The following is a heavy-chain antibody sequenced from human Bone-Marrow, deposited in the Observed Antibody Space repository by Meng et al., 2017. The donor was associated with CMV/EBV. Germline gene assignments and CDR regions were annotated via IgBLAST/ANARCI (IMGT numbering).Heavy chain of an antibody. D-gene: IGHD3-10*01. CDR1: GYTFTDYD. CDR2: VTPKSGSA. J-gene: IGHJ4*02. CDR3: ARVVEFSLSWFGEDLSFDY. V-gene: IGHV1-18*04. Sequence: ASVKVSCKASGYTFTDYDINWVRQAAGQGLEWMGWVTPKSGSADYAQKLQGRVTMTTDTSTSTAYMELRSLRSDDTAVYYCARVVEFSLSWFGEDLSFDYWGQGTLVTVSS.